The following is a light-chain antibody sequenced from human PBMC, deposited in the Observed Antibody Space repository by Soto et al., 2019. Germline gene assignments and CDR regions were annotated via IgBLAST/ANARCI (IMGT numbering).Light chain of an antibody. V-gene: IGLV2-23*01. CDR2: EGF. CDR3: CAYAGSSIYV. Sequence: QSVLTQPASVSGSPGQSITISCTGTSSDVGSYNYVSWFQQYPGKAPKLLIYEGFKRPSGVSNRFSGSKSGNTASLTISGLQAEDEADYHCCAYAGSSIYVFGTGTRSPS. CDR1: SSDVGSYNY. J-gene: IGLJ1*01.